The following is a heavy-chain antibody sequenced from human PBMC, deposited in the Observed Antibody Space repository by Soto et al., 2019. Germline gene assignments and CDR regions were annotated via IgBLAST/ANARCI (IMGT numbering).Heavy chain of an antibody. V-gene: IGHV3-30*18. CDR2: ISFDGSNK. CDR1: GFTFSSFG. CDR3: AKDSMGDHYGMDV. D-gene: IGHD1-26*01. Sequence: ESGGGVVQPGRSLRLSCAASGFTFSSFGMHWVRQAPGKGLEWVAVISFDGSNKYYADSVKGRFSISRDNSKNTLFMQMSSLRAEDTAVYYCAKDSMGDHYGMDVWGQGTTVTVSS. J-gene: IGHJ6*02.